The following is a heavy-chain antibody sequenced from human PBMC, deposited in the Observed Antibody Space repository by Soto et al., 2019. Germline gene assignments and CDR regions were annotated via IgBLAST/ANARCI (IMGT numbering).Heavy chain of an antibody. Sequence: SETLSLTCTVSGGSISSSSYYWGWIRQPPGKGLEWIGSIYYSGSTYYNPSLKSRVTISVDTSKNQFSLKLSSVTAADTAVYYCARFRRGFGELLTYYFDYWGQGTLVTVSS. CDR1: GGSISSSSYY. D-gene: IGHD3-10*01. V-gene: IGHV4-39*01. CDR2: IYYSGST. CDR3: ARFRRGFGELLTYYFDY. J-gene: IGHJ4*02.